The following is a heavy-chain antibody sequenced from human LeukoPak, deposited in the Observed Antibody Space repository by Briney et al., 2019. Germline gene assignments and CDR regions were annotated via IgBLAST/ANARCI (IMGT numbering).Heavy chain of an antibody. J-gene: IGHJ4*02. V-gene: IGHV3-30*02. Sequence: PGGSLRLSCAASGFTFSSYGMHWVRQAPGKGLEWVAFVRYDGTHKYYADSVKGRFTISRDNSKNTLYLEMNSLRAEDTSLYYCAKDLDYYDSSGPFDYWGQGTLVTVSS. CDR2: VRYDGTHK. D-gene: IGHD3-22*01. CDR1: GFTFSSYG. CDR3: AKDLDYYDSSGPFDY.